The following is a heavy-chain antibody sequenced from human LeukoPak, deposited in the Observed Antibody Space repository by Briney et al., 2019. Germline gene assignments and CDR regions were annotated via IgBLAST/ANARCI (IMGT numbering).Heavy chain of an antibody. CDR3: ARDGHYGDHYYYYYYMDV. CDR2: IIPIFDTA. J-gene: IGHJ6*03. D-gene: IGHD4-17*01. Sequence: SVKVSCKASGYTFTSYGISWVRQAPGQGLEWMGGIIPIFDTANYAQKFQGRVTITADKSTSTAYMELSSLRSDDTAVYYCARDGHYGDHYYYYYYMDVWGKGTTVTVSS. V-gene: IGHV1-69*06. CDR1: GYTFTSYG.